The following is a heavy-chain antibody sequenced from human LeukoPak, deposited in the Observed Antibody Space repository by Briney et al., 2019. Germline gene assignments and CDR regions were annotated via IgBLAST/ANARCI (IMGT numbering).Heavy chain of an antibody. CDR1: GFTFSDYY. CDR2: ISSSSSHT. V-gene: IGHV3-11*06. D-gene: IGHD6-13*01. J-gene: IGHJ4*02. CDR3: ARLGSIAAAGTPDY. Sequence: GVTLRLSCAASGFTFSDYYMSWFRQAPGKGLESVSYISSSSSHTTYADSVKGRFTISRDNARNSLSLQVNSLRADDTAVYYCARLGSIAAAGTPDYWGQGTLVTVSS.